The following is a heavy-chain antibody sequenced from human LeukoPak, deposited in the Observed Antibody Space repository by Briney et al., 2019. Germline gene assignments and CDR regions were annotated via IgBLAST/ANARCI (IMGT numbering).Heavy chain of an antibody. V-gene: IGHV4-34*01. J-gene: IGHJ4*02. CDR3: ASSSYGYVDY. CDR2: INHSGST. Sequence: SETLSLTCTVSGGSLSSYYWSWIRQPPGKGLEWIGEINHSGSTNYNPSLKSRVTISVDTSKNQFSLKLSSVTAADTAVYYCASSSYGYVDYWGQGTLVTVSS. CDR1: GGSLSSYY. D-gene: IGHD5-18*01.